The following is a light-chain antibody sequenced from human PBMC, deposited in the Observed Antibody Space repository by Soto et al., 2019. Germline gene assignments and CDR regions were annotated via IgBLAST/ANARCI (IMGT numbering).Light chain of an antibody. CDR3: LQYNSYSPYT. CDR2: KAS. V-gene: IGKV1-5*03. J-gene: IGKJ2*01. Sequence: DIQMTQSPSTLSASVGDRVTITSRASQSISSWLAWYQQKPGKAPKLLIYKASSLESGVPSRFSGSGSGTEFTLTISSLQPDDFATYYCLQYNSYSPYTFGQGTQLEIK. CDR1: QSISSW.